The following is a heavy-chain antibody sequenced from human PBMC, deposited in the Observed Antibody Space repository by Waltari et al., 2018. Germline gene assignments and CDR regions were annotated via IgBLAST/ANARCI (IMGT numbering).Heavy chain of an antibody. J-gene: IGHJ3*02. V-gene: IGHV4-39*07. D-gene: IGHD3-3*01. CDR1: GDTTMRNNYH. CDR3: ARASTAIFGVVITGYNI. CDR2: IDNSGTT. Sequence: QLQESGPGLVKPSETVSLTCSVSGDTTMRNNYHWGWIRQSPGKGLEWIGSIDNSGTTYYNPSLKGRVFISVDASRNEFSLRLTTVTAADTAVYYCARASTAIFGVVITGYNIWGQGTMVTVSS.